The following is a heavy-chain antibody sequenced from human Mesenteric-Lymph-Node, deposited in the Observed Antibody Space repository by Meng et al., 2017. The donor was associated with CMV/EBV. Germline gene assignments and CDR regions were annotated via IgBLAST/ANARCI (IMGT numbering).Heavy chain of an antibody. CDR1: GLTFSNDT. CDR3: ARDPVQGTPDYFDY. D-gene: IGHD3-10*01. Sequence: GLTFSNDTMHWVRRDGGRGLEWVKVTSRTEYTKYYADAVKGRFTISRDNSNNTLFLQMSSLTAEDTAVYYCARDPVQGTPDYFDYWGQGTLVTVSS. V-gene: IGHV3-30-3*01. CDR2: TSRTEYTK. J-gene: IGHJ4*02.